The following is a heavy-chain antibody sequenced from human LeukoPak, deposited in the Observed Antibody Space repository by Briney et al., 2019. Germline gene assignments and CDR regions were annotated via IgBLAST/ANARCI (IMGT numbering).Heavy chain of an antibody. D-gene: IGHD3-3*01. V-gene: IGHV4-59*11. CDR2: IYHSGTT. J-gene: IGHJ6*03. CDR1: GGSISSHY. Sequence: SETLSLTCTVSGGSISSHYWSWIRQPPGKGLEWIGQIYHSGTTNYNPSLKSRVTISVDTSKNQFSLKLTSVTAADTAVYYCARAYDDDYHYYMDVWGKGTTVTVSS. CDR3: ARAYDDDYHYYMDV.